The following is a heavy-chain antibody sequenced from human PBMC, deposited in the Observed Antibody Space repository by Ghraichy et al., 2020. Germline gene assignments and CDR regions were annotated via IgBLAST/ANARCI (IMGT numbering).Heavy chain of an antibody. D-gene: IGHD4-23*01. CDR1: GFTFSSYG. CDR2: RWYDGSNK. Sequence: GGSLRLSCAASGFTFSSYGMHWVRQAPGKGLEWVAVRWYDGSNKYYADSVKGRFTISRDNSKNTLYLQMNSLRAEDTAVYYCARVGPGEYGGKPSGGMDVWGQGTTVTVSS. CDR3: ARVGPGEYGGKPSGGMDV. J-gene: IGHJ6*02. V-gene: IGHV3-33*01.